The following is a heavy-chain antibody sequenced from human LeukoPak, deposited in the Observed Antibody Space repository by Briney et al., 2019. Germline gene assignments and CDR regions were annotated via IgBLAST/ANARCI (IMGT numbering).Heavy chain of an antibody. D-gene: IGHD2-21*02. Sequence: PGGSLRLSCAASGFTFSSYEMNWVRQAPGKGLEWVSYISSSGSTIYYADPVKGRFTISRDNAKNSLYLQMNSLRAEDTAVYYCARDSAYCGGDCYFDYWGQGTLVTVSS. V-gene: IGHV3-48*03. CDR3: ARDSAYCGGDCYFDY. J-gene: IGHJ4*02. CDR1: GFTFSSYE. CDR2: ISSSGSTI.